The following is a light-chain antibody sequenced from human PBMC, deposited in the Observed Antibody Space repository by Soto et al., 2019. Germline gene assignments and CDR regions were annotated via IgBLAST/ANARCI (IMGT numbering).Light chain of an antibody. CDR3: QQLYSYRLT. V-gene: IGKV1-9*01. J-gene: IGKJ4*01. Sequence: DIQLTQSPSFLSASVGDRVTITCRASQGISSYFAWYQQKPGKAPKLLIYDVSTLQSGVPSRFSGSASGTEFTLTISSLQPEDFATYYCQQLYSYRLTFGGGTKVEIK. CDR2: DVS. CDR1: QGISSY.